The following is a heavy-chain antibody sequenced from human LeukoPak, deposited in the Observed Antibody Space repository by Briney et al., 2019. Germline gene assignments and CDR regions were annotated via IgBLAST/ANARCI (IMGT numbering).Heavy chain of an antibody. V-gene: IGHV3-66*01. J-gene: IGHJ4*02. Sequence: GGSLRLSCAVSGFIFSDFSMSWVRQAPGKGLEWVSVIYSGGSTYYADSVKGRFTTSRDNSKNTLYLQMNSLRAEDTAVYYCAREYYYDSSGYFVYWGQGTLVTVSS. CDR2: IYSGGST. CDR3: AREYYYDSSGYFVY. D-gene: IGHD3-22*01. CDR1: GFIFSDFS.